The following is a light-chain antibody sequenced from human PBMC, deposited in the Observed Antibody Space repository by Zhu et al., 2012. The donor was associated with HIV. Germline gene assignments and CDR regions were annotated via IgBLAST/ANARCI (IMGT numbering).Light chain of an antibody. V-gene: IGKV3-20*01. Sequence: EIVLTQSPGTLSLSPGERATLSCRASQSVSSSYLAWYQQNPGQAPRLLIYGASSRATGIPDRFSGGGSGTDFTLTISRLEPEDFAVYYCQKCGSSPPITFGQGTRLEIK. CDR1: QSVSSSY. CDR3: QKCGSSPPIT. J-gene: IGKJ5*01. CDR2: GAS.